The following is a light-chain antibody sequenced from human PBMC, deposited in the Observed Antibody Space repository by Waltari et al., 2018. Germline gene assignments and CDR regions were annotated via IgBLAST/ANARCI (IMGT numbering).Light chain of an antibody. V-gene: IGLV3-1*01. CDR2: QDS. Sequence: SYELTQPPSVSVSPGQTASITCSGDKLGDKYACWYQQKPGQSPVLVIYQDSKRPSGSPERFSGSNSRNTATLTISGTQAMDEADYYCQAWDSSNVVFGGGTKLTVL. J-gene: IGLJ2*01. CDR1: KLGDKY. CDR3: QAWDSSNVV.